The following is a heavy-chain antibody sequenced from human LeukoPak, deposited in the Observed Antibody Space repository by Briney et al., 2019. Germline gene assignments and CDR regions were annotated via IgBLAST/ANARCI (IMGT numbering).Heavy chain of an antibody. CDR1: GFTFSSYA. J-gene: IGHJ4*02. CDR3: AASVLDY. V-gene: IGHV3-66*01. CDR2: IYSGGST. Sequence: GGSLRLSCAASGFTFSSYAMSWVRQAPGKGLEWVSVIYSGGSTYYADSVKGRFTISRDNSKNTLYLQMNSLRAEDTAVYYCAASVLDYWGQGTLVTVAS.